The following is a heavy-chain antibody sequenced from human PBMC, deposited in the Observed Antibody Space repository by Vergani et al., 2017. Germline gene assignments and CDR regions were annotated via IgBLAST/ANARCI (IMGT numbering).Heavy chain of an antibody. Sequence: QVQLQQWGGGLLKPSETLSLTCVVNGGSFTSYHWTWIRQSPGEGLEWVGEINHSGSTNYNPSLKSRVTISVDTSKNQFSLKLSSVTAADPAVYYCARVPRWLQLRYFDYWGQGTLVTVSS. J-gene: IGHJ4*02. CDR2: INHSGST. CDR1: GGSFTSYH. D-gene: IGHD5-24*01. CDR3: ARVPRWLQLRYFDY. V-gene: IGHV4-34*01.